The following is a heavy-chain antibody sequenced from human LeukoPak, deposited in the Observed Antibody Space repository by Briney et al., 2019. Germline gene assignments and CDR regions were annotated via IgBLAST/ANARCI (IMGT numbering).Heavy chain of an antibody. V-gene: IGHV1-69*04. D-gene: IGHD4-17*01. Sequence: ASVKVSCKASGGTFSSYAISWVRQAPGQGLEWMGRIIPILGIANYAQKFQGRVTMTEDTSTDTAYMELSSLRSEDTAVYYCATTAHYGDYLNYWGQGTLVTVSS. CDR2: IIPILGIA. CDR3: ATTAHYGDYLNY. J-gene: IGHJ4*02. CDR1: GGTFSSYA.